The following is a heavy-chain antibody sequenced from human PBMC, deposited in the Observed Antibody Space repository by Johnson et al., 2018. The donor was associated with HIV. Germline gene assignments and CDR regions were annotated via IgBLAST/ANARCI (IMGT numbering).Heavy chain of an antibody. D-gene: IGHD6-13*01. CDR3: ARDVGPYSSSWTHAFDI. V-gene: IGHV3-30*04. CDR1: GFTLSSYA. CDR2: ISYDGSYE. Sequence: QVQLVESGGGVVQPGRSLRLSCAASGFTLSSYAMNWVRQAPGKGLEWVAVISYDGSYEYHADSVKGRFPISRDNSKNTLYLEMNSLRAEDTAVYYCARDVGPYSSSWTHAFDIWGQGTMVTVSS. J-gene: IGHJ3*02.